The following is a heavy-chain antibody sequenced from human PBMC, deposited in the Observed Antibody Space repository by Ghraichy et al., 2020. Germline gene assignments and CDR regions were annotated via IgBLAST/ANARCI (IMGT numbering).Heavy chain of an antibody. D-gene: IGHD1-26*01. CDR1: GGSFSGYY. J-gene: IGHJ3*02. CDR3: ARGIRRTSLPDAFDI. Sequence: SETLSLTCAVYGGSFSGYYWSWIRQPPGKGLEWIGEINHSGSTNYNPSLKSRVTISVDTSKNQFSLKLSSVTAADTAVYYCARGIRRTSLPDAFDIWGQGTMVTVSS. V-gene: IGHV4-34*01. CDR2: INHSGST.